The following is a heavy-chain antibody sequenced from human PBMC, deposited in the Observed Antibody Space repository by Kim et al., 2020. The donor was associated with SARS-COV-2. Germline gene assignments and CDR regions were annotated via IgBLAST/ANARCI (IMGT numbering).Heavy chain of an antibody. CDR2: ITNNCGDT. CDR1: GFTFSNSV. J-gene: IGHJ3*01. V-gene: IGHV3-23*01. D-gene: IGHD1-1*01. CDR3: AKDRRTGIADAFDL. Sequence: GGSLRLSCAASGFTFSNSVMNWARQALGKGLEWISTITNNCGDTHSADSVKGRFTISRDNSKNTLYLEMNSLRAEDTALYYCAKDRRTGIADAFDLWGQG.